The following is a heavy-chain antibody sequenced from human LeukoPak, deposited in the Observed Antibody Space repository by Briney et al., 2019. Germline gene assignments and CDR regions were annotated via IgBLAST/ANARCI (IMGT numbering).Heavy chain of an antibody. V-gene: IGHV1-46*01. CDR1: GYTFTRFY. CDR3: ARDRSSSWYSLYYMDV. CDR2: INPSGGSG. D-gene: IGHD6-13*01. Sequence: ASVKVSCKASGYTFTRFYIHWVRQAPGQGLEWMGIINPSGGSGNNAQKFQGRVTMTRDMSTSTVYMELSSLRSEDTAVYYCARDRSSSWYSLYYMDVWGKGTTVTVSS. J-gene: IGHJ6*03.